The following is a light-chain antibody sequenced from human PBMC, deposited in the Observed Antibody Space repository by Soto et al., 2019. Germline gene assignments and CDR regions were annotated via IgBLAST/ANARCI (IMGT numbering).Light chain of an antibody. V-gene: IGKV3-20*01. Sequence: EIVLTQSPGTLSLSPGEGATLSCRASQSVSSYLAWYQQKPGQPPRLLIYGASSRATGIPDRFSGSGSGTDFTLTISRLEPEDFAVYFCQQYGPSPFTFGPGTRVDIK. CDR1: QSVSSY. J-gene: IGKJ3*01. CDR2: GAS. CDR3: QQYGPSPFT.